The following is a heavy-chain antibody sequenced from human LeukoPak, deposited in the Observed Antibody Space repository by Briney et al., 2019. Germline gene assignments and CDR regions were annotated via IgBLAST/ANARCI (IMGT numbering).Heavy chain of an antibody. D-gene: IGHD3-10*01. CDR3: AKVTTIWFGELFDY. Sequence: GASVKVSCKASGGTFSSYAISWVRQAPGQGLEWMGRIIPILGIANYAQKFQGRVTITADKSTSTAYMELSSLRSEDTAVYYCAKVTTIWFGELFDYWGQGTLATVSS. CDR2: IIPILGIA. J-gene: IGHJ4*02. V-gene: IGHV1-69*04. CDR1: GGTFSSYA.